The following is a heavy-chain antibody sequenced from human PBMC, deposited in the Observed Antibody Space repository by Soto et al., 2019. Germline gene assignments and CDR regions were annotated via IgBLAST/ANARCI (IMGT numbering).Heavy chain of an antibody. V-gene: IGHV3-64*01. CDR3: ARAPYDSSGYSRYFQH. CDR1: GFTFSSYA. Sequence: GGSLRLSCAASGFTFSSYAMHWVRQAPGKGLEYVSAISSNGGSTYYANSVKGRFTISRDNSKNTLYLQMGSLRAEDMAVYYCARAPYDSSGYSRYFQHWGQGT. CDR2: ISSNGGST. D-gene: IGHD3-22*01. J-gene: IGHJ1*01.